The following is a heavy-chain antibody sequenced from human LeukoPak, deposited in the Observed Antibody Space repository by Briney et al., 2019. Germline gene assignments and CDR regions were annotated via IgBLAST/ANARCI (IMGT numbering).Heavy chain of an antibody. D-gene: IGHD3-3*01. CDR3: ASGFLQWLY. Sequence: QRLPQAASGYRHSRYYKSCARQPPTKALEWVANINPDGSNMLYVDSVKGRFTIPRDNAKNSLYLQMNNLRAEDTAVYFCASGFLQWLYWGQGTLVTVSS. J-gene: IGHJ4*02. CDR2: INPDGSNM. V-gene: IGHV3-7*01. CDR1: GYRHSRYY.